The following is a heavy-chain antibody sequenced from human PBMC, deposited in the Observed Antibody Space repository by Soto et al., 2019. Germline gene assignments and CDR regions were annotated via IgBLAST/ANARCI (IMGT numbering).Heavy chain of an antibody. D-gene: IGHD6-19*01. CDR1: GHSLSSRGYY. J-gene: IGHJ4*02. V-gene: IGHV4-31*03. Sequence: PSEPLSLTCTVSGHSLSSRGYYWSWIRQHPGKGLEWVGYIYFPGSTLYNPSLRSRLAMSLDTSKNQFSLRLTSVTAADTAVYFCARDWGSSGWPNWGQGTLVTVSS. CDR3: ARDWGSSGWPN. CDR2: IYFPGST.